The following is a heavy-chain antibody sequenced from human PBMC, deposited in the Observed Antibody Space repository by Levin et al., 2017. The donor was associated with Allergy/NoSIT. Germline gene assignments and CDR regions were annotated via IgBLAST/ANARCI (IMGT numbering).Heavy chain of an antibody. J-gene: IGHJ4*02. D-gene: IGHD3-22*01. V-gene: IGHV4-34*01. CDR3: ATYYYDSSGYYSWFDY. CDR1: GGSFSGYY. Sequence: SQTLSLTCAVYGGSFSGYYWSWIRQPPGKGLEWIGEINHSGSTNYNPSLKSRVTISVDTSKNQFSLKLSSVTAADTAVYYCATYYYDSSGYYSWFDYWGQGTLVTVSS. CDR2: INHSGST.